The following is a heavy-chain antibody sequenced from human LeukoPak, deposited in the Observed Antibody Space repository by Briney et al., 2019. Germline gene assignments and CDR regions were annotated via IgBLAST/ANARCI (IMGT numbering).Heavy chain of an antibody. CDR2: IKQDGSEK. V-gene: IGHV3-7*01. CDR3: ARDLYYDYVWGSSDAFDI. J-gene: IGHJ3*02. Sequence: GGSLRLSCAASGFTFSSYWMSWVRQAPGKGLEWVANIKQDGSEKYYVDSVKGRFTISRDNAKNSLYLQMNSLRAEDTAVYYCARDLYYDYVWGSSDAFDIWGQGTMVTVSS. D-gene: IGHD3-16*01. CDR1: GFTFSSYW.